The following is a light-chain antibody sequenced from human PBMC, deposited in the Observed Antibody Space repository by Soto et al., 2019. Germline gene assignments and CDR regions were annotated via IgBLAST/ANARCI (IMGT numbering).Light chain of an antibody. V-gene: IGKV3-11*01. CDR3: QQRSNWPLT. CDR2: DAS. J-gene: IGKJ4*01. Sequence: EIVLTQSPATLSLSPGERATLSCRASQSVSSYLAWYQQKPGQAPRLLIDDASNRATGIAARFSGSESGTDFTLTISSLEPEDFAVYYCQQRSNWPLTFGGGTKVEIK. CDR1: QSVSSY.